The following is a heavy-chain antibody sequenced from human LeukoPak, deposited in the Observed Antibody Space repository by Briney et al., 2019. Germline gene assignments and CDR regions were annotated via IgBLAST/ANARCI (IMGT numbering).Heavy chain of an antibody. J-gene: IGHJ3*02. CDR1: GYTFTGYY. CDR2: INPNSGGT. Sequence: ASVKVSCKASGYTFTGYYMHWVRQAPGQGLEWMGWINPNSGGTNYAQKFQGWVTMTRDTSISTAYMELSRLRSDDTAVYYCARGSSGTTVTIGLGSTNRHGAFDIWGQGTMVTVSS. D-gene: IGHD4-17*01. V-gene: IGHV1-2*04. CDR3: ARGSSGTTVTIGLGSTNRHGAFDI.